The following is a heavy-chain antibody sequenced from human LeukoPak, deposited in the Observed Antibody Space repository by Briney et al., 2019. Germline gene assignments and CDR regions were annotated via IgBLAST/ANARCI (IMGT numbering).Heavy chain of an antibody. J-gene: IGHJ5*02. CDR3: ARHATTGFIVNRFDP. CDR1: GYRFTNYW. CDR2: INPGDSDT. Sequence: GESLKISCATSGYRFTNYWIGWVRPVPGKGLEFMGIINPGDSDTRYSPSFQGQVTISADKSFSTAYLQLNSLKASDTAMYYCARHATTGFIVNRFDPWGQGTLVTVFS. D-gene: IGHD1-26*01. V-gene: IGHV5-51*01.